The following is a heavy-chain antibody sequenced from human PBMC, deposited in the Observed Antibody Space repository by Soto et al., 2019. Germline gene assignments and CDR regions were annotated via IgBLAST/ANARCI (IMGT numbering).Heavy chain of an antibody. CDR2: VSPTGYTI. J-gene: IGHJ4*02. CDR3: LKDAPYHLIDH. D-gene: IGHD3-3*02. Sequence: VQVVASGGGLVQPGRSLRLSCAVSGFRFEQYVMHWVRQAPGKGLECVSTVSPTGYTIAYADSVEGRFTVSRDNAQTSLYLQMNNLKGYDPAFYYCLKDAPYHLIDHWCQGNLVTVSS. CDR1: GFRFEQYV. V-gene: IGHV3-9*01.